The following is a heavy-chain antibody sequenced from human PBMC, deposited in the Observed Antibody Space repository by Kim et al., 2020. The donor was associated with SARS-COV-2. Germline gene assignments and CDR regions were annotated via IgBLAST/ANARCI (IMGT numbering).Heavy chain of an antibody. CDR3: TTDLFLFDGWYYYGMDV. J-gene: IGHJ6*04. CDR2: IKSKTDGGTT. CDR1: GFTFSNAW. V-gene: IGHV3-15*01. Sequence: GGSLRLSCAASGFTFSNAWMSWVRQAPGKGLEWVGRIKSKTDGGTTDYAAPVKGRFTISRYDAKNTLYLQMKSLKTGDTAVYYCTTDLFLFDGWYYYGMDVWGEGTTVTVSS. D-gene: IGHD3-10*01.